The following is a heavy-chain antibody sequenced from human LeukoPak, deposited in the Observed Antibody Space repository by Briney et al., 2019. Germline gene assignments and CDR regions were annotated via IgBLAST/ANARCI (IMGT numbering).Heavy chain of an antibody. Sequence: SVKVSCKASGGTFSSYAISWVRQAPGQGLEWMGRIIPILGIANYAQKFQGRVTITADKSTSTAYMELSSLRSEDTAVYYCARSPLIMITWSGFDPWGQGTLVTVSS. CDR1: GGTFSSYA. D-gene: IGHD3-16*01. V-gene: IGHV1-69*04. CDR2: IIPILGIA. J-gene: IGHJ5*02. CDR3: ARSPLIMITWSGFDP.